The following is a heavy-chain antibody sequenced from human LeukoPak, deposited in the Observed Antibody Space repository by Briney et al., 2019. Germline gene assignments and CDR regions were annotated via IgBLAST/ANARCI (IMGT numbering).Heavy chain of an antibody. D-gene: IGHD2-2*01. V-gene: IGHV3-23*01. J-gene: IGHJ4*02. Sequence: GGSLRLSCAASGFTFSSYAMSWVRQAPGKGLEWVSAISGSGGSTYYADSVKGRFTISRDNSKNTLYLQMNSLRAEDTAVYYCTRFVVVPAEGFDYWGQGTLVTVSS. CDR1: GFTFSSYA. CDR3: TRFVVVPAEGFDY. CDR2: ISGSGGST.